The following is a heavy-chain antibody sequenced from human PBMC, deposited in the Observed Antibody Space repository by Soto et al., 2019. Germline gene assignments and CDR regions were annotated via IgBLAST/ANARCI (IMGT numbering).Heavy chain of an antibody. CDR2: ITSTSSYT. V-gene: IGHV3-21*01. J-gene: IGHJ6*02. CDR3: ARQKCTSTSCNHGMDV. CDR1: GFIFNKSP. D-gene: IGHD2-2*01. Sequence: EGQLVESGGGLVKQGGSLRLSCAASGFIFNKSPMNWVRRAPGKGLQWVSYITSTSSYTYYADSVKGRFTISRDNAKNSLYLQLSSLRAEDTAVYYCARQKCTSTSCNHGMDVWGQGTTVTVSS.